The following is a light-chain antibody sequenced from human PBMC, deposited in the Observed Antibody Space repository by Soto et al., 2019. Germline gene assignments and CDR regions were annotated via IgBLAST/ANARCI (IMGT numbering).Light chain of an antibody. CDR1: SRDVGGYNS. J-gene: IGLJ1*01. CDR3: SSYTSSSTYV. Sequence: QSALTQPASVSGSPGQSITISCTGTSRDVGGYNSVSWYQQHPGKAPKLVIYDVGNRPSGVSDRFSGSKSGNTASLTISGLQAEDEAEYYCSSYTSSSTYVFGAGTKLTVL. V-gene: IGLV2-14*01. CDR2: DVG.